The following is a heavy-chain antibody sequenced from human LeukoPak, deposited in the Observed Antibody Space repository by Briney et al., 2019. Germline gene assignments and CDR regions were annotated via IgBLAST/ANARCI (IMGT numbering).Heavy chain of an antibody. V-gene: IGHV1-2*02. CDR1: GYTFTGSY. D-gene: IGHD2-8*01. J-gene: IGHJ3*01. Sequence: ASVKVSCKASGYTFTGSYIHWFRQAPGQGLEWMGWINPNSGSTKYAQKFQARVTMTRATSITTAYLDLSRLTSDDTALYYCARESPMTTNYAADVWGQGTMVTVSS. CDR2: INPNSGST. CDR3: ARESPMTTNYAADV.